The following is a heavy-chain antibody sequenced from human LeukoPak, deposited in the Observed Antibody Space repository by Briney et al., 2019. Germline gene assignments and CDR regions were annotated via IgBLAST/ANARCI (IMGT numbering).Heavy chain of an antibody. CDR3: ARGRVGSSWVNFDY. V-gene: IGHV4-59*01. D-gene: IGHD6-13*01. Sequence: SSETLSLTCTVSGGSISSYYWSWIRQPPGKGLEWIGYIYYSGSTNYNPSLKSRVTISVDTSKNQFSLKLSSVTAADTAVYYCARGRVGSSWVNFDYWGQGTLVTVSS. CDR2: IYYSGST. J-gene: IGHJ4*02. CDR1: GGSISSYY.